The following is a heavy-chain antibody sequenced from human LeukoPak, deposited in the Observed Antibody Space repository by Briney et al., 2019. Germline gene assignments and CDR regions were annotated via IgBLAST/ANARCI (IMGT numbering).Heavy chain of an antibody. CDR2: IYCSGST. D-gene: IGHD3-10*01. CDR1: GGSISSYY. J-gene: IGHJ4*02. Sequence: SETLSLTCTVSGGSISSYYWSWIRQPPGKGLEWIGYIYCSGSTNYNPSLKSRVTISVDTSKNQFSLKLSSVTAADTAVYYCARGRLGGSGSYYNVLDYWGQGTLVTVSS. CDR3: ARGRLGGSGSYYNVLDY. V-gene: IGHV4-59*08.